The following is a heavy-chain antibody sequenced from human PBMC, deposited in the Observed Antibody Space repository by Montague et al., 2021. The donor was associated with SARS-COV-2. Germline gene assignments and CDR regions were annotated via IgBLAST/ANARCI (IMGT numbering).Heavy chain of an antibody. CDR3: AREGILTGQEAFDI. D-gene: IGHD3-9*01. CDR1: GFTFSSYA. Sequence: SRRLSCAASGFTFSSYAMHWVRQAPGKGLEWVAVISYDGSNKYYADSVKGRFTISRDNSKNTLYLQMNSLRAEDTAVYYCAREGILTGQEAFDIWGQGTMVTVSS. CDR2: ISYDGSNK. J-gene: IGHJ3*02. V-gene: IGHV3-30*04.